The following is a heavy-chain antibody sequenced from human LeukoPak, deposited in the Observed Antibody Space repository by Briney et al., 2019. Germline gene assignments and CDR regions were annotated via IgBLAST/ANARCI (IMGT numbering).Heavy chain of an antibody. CDR2: IIPILGIA. D-gene: IGHD3-22*01. CDR1: GGTFSSYT. V-gene: IGHV1-69*02. J-gene: IGHJ4*02. CDR3: ASTYYYDSSGYYRYDY. Sequence: SVKVSCKASGGTFSSYTISWVRQAPGQGLEWMGRIIPILGIANYAQKFQGRVTVTADKSTSTAYMELSSLRSEGTAVYYCASTYYYDSSGYYRYDYWGQGTLVTVSS.